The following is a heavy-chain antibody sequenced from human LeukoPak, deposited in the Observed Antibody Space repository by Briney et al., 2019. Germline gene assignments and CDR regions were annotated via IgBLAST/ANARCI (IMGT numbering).Heavy chain of an antibody. CDR3: VAAGPGAITRNRGGDF. V-gene: IGHV3-23*01. J-gene: IGHJ4*02. CDR2: ISGIGVKT. Sequence: QAGGSLRLSCTASGLTLSTSAMSWVRQAPGKGLQWASGISGIGVKTYYEDSVRGRFTISRASSNNTLFLEMRSLRADDTAVYYCVAAGPGAITRNRGGDFWGPGTLVTVSS. D-gene: IGHD5-12*01. CDR1: GLTLSTSA.